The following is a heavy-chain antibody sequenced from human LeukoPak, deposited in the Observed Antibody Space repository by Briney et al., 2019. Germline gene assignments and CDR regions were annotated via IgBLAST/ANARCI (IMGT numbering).Heavy chain of an antibody. Sequence: GASVKVSCKASGYTFTSYGISWVRQAPGQGLEWMGWISAYNGNTNYAQKLQGRVTMTTDTSTSTAYMGLRSLRSDDTAVYYCARSTVAQQLVLDFDYWGQGTLVTVSS. CDR1: GYTFTSYG. CDR2: ISAYNGNT. V-gene: IGHV1-18*01. CDR3: ARSTVAQQLVLDFDY. D-gene: IGHD6-13*01. J-gene: IGHJ4*02.